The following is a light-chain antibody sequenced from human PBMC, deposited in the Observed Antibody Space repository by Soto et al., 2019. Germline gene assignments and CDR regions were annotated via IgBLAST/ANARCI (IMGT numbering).Light chain of an antibody. CDR3: SSPTSSTTLG. J-gene: IGLJ2*01. Sequence: QSVLTQPASVSGSSGQSITISCTGTSSDVGTYNSVSWYQQHPGKAPKLIIYDVNNRPSGVSNRFSGSKSGNTASLTISGLQAEDEADYFCSSPTSSTTLGFGGGTKLTVL. CDR1: SSDVGTYNS. V-gene: IGLV2-14*03. CDR2: DVN.